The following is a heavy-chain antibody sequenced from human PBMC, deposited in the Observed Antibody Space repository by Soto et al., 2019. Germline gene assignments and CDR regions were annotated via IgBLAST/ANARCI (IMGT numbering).Heavy chain of an antibody. J-gene: IGHJ4*02. D-gene: IGHD2-21*01. V-gene: IGHV3-23*01. CDR3: AKKRRSGGDNWYFDS. CDR1: GFIFSSYS. CDR2: ISAFSDSI. Sequence: EVQLLESGGGLVQPGGSLRLSCAASGFIFSSYSMYWVRQAPGKGPEGVAGISAFSDSILYADSVEGRFTISRDNSKNTRYLQLKSLRGEDTAVYFCAKKRRSGGDNWYFDSWGQGALVTVSS.